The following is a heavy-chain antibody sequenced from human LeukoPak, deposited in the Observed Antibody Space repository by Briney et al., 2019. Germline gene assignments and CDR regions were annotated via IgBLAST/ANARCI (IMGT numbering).Heavy chain of an antibody. Sequence: SETLSLTCTVSGGSISSTTYYWAWIRQPPGKGLEWIGYIYYTGSTKYNPSLQSRATFSLDTSKKQFSLKLSSVTAADTAVYYCAAAATLNIDYWGQGTLVTVSS. CDR1: GGSISSTTYY. CDR3: AAAATLNIDY. V-gene: IGHV4-61*05. D-gene: IGHD2-15*01. J-gene: IGHJ4*02. CDR2: IYYTGST.